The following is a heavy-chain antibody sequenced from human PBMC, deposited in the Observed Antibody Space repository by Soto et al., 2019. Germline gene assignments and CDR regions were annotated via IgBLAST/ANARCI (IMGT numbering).Heavy chain of an antibody. Sequence: SVKVSCKASGGTFSSYAISWVRQAPGQGLEWMGGIIPIFGTANYAQKFQGRVTITADESTSTAYMELSSLRSEDTAVYYCARGGARTEDIVVVVTSGYYYYGMDAWGQGTTVTVSS. CDR3: ARGGARTEDIVVVVTSGYYYYGMDA. V-gene: IGHV1-69*13. CDR2: IIPIFGTA. CDR1: GGTFSSYA. D-gene: IGHD2-15*01. J-gene: IGHJ6*02.